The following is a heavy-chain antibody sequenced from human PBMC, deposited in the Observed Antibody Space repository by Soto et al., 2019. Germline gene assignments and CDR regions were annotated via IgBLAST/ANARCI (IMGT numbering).Heavy chain of an antibody. Sequence: PSETLSLTCTVSGGSISSYYWSWIRQPPGKGLEWIGYIYYSGSTNYNPSLKSRVTISVDTSKNQFSLKLSSVTAADTAVYYCARASPRGYFDYWGQGTLVNVSS. CDR2: IYYSGST. J-gene: IGHJ4*02. CDR1: GGSISSYY. V-gene: IGHV4-59*01. CDR3: ARASPRGYFDY.